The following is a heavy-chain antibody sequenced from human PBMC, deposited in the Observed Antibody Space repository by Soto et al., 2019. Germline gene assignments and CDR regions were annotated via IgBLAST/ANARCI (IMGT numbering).Heavy chain of an antibody. CDR3: AKSGYSGYDYPLNYYYYYGMDV. D-gene: IGHD5-12*01. CDR1: GFTFISYA. J-gene: IGHJ6*02. Sequence: GGSLRLSCAASGFTFISYAIIFFRQAPFKGLEWVSAISGSGGSTYYADSVKGRFTISTDNSKNTLYLQMNSLRAEDTAVYYWAKSGYSGYDYPLNYYYYYGMDVWGQGTTVTVSS. CDR2: ISGSGGST. V-gene: IGHV3-23*01.